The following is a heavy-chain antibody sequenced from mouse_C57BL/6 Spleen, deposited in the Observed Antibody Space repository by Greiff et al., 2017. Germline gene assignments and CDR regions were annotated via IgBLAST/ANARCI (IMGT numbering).Heavy chain of an antibody. CDR3: AREVDYYGSPPYYFDY. V-gene: IGHV5-4*01. CDR2: ISGGGSYT. Sequence: VQLVESGGGLVKPGGSLKLSCAASGFTFSSYAMSWVRQTPEKRLEWVATISGGGSYTYYPDNVKGRFTISRDNAKNNLYLQMSHLKSEDTAMYYCAREVDYYGSPPYYFDYWGQGTTLTVSS. CDR1: GFTFSSYA. D-gene: IGHD1-1*01. J-gene: IGHJ2*01.